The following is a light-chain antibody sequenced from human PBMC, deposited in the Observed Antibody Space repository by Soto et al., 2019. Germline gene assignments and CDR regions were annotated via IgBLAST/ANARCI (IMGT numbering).Light chain of an antibody. J-gene: IGKJ5*01. CDR2: DAS. CDR3: QQYSNLIT. Sequence: DIQMTQSPSSLSSSLRYRVTSTFQAIQDVSKYLNWYQQKLGKAPKLLIYDASNLETGVPSRFSGSGSGTYFSFTISSLQPEDFATYYCQQYSNLITFGQGTRLEIK. V-gene: IGKV1-33*01. CDR1: QDVSKY.